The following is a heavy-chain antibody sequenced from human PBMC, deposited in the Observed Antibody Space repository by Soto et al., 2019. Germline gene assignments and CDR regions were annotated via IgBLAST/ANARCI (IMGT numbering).Heavy chain of an antibody. CDR3: VRRVVTTLDDAFDI. J-gene: IGHJ3*02. CDR1: GYNFNNYG. Sequence: QVQLVQSGPEVKKPGASVTLSCKASGYNFNNYGISWVRQAPGQGLEWMGWISGNNGNTKYGRKFQGSVSLTTDSSTSTAYMEMRSLRSDDTADYYCVRRVVTTLDDAFDISGPGTRVTVS. V-gene: IGHV1-18*01. D-gene: IGHD2-21*02. CDR2: ISGNNGNT.